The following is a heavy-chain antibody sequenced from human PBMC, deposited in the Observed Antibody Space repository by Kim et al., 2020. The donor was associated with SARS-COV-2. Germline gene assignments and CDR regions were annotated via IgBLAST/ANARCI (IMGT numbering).Heavy chain of an antibody. Sequence: YAQKFQGRATITADKSTSTAYMELSSLRSEDTAVYYCARVPSSRAYYFDYWGQGTLVTVSS. J-gene: IGHJ4*02. CDR3: ARVPSSRAYYFDY. V-gene: IGHV1-69*04. D-gene: IGHD6-13*01.